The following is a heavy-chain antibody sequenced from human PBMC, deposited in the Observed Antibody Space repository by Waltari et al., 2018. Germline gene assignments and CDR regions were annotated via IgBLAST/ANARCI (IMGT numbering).Heavy chain of an antibody. V-gene: IGHV4-39*01. D-gene: IGHD3-22*01. CDR1: GGSISSSSYY. J-gene: IGHJ3*02. CDR2: IYYSGGT. Sequence: QLQLQESGPGLVKPSETLSLTCTVSGGSISSSSYYWGWIRQPPGKGLEWIGSIYYSGGTYYNPSLKSRVTISVDTSKNQFSLKLSSVTAADTAVYYCARRYYDSSGYYYSPHAFDIWGQGTMVTVSS. CDR3: ARRYYDSSGYYYSPHAFDI.